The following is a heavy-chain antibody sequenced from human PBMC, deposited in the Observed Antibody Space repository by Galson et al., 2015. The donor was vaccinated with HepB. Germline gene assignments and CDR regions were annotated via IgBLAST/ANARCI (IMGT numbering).Heavy chain of an antibody. J-gene: IGHJ2*01. CDR3: AKEVSGNWFSDL. CDR1: GFTFNIYA. V-gene: IGHV3-23*01. CDR2: ISGSGGST. Sequence: SLRLSCAASGFTFNIYAMRWVRQAPGKGLEWISSISGSGGSTYYADSVRGRFTISRDNSKNTLYLQMNSLRAEDTALYYCAKEVSGNWFSDLWGRGTLVTVSS.